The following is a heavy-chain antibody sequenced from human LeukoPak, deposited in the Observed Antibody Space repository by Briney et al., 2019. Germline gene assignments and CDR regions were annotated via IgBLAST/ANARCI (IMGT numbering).Heavy chain of an antibody. CDR3: ARDRGMLSAYYYYYMDV. J-gene: IGHJ6*03. CDR1: GGTFSSYA. D-gene: IGHD2-8*01. Sequence: AVKVSCKAAGGTFSSYAISWVRQAPGQGLDWMGRIIPIFGTANYAQKFQGRVTITTDESTSTAYMELSSLRSEDTAVYYCARDRGMLSAYYYYYMDVWGKGTTVTVSS. CDR2: IIPIFGTA. V-gene: IGHV1-69*05.